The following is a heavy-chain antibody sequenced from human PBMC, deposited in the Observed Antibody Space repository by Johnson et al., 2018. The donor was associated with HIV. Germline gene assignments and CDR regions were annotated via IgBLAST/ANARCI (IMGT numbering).Heavy chain of an antibody. CDR1: GFTFSSYA. J-gene: IGHJ3*02. D-gene: IGHD5/OR15-5a*01. V-gene: IGHV3-30*04. CDR2: ISYDGSNK. Sequence: QVQLVESGGGVVQPGGSLRLSCAASGFTFSSYAMHWVRQAPGKGLEWVAVISYDGSNKYYADSVKGRFTISRDNSKNTLYLQMNSLRAEDTAVYYCALYPPDAFDIWGQGTMVTVSS. CDR3: ALYPPDAFDI.